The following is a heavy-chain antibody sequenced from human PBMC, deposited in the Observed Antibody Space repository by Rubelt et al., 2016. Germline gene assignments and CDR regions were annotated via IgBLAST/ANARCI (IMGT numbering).Heavy chain of an antibody. D-gene: IGHD5-18*01. J-gene: IGHJ6*02. CDR3: ARDTGHSTRYYYAMDV. Sequence: QVQLQQWGAGLLKPSETLSLTCAVYGGSFSGYYWSWIRQPPGKGLEWIGEINHSGSTNYNPSLKSRVTISVDTSKNQFSRKLGSVTAADTAVYYCARDTGHSTRYYYAMDVWGQGTTVTVSS. CDR2: INHSGST. CDR1: GGSFSGYY. V-gene: IGHV4-34*01.